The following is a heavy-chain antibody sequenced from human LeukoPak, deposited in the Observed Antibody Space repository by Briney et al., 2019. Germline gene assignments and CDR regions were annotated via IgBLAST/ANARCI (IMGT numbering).Heavy chain of an antibody. CDR2: IGRDGRST. D-gene: IGHD1-26*01. V-gene: IGHV3-74*01. Sequence: PGGSLRLSCAASGFSFSNFLMNWVRQGPGMGLEWVSRIGRDGRSTFYADSVKGRFTISRDNPKNTLYLHMNSLRAEDTAVYYCVRSDADGGSYCYSWGQGTLVTVSS. CDR3: VRSDADGGSYCYS. J-gene: IGHJ4*02. CDR1: GFSFSNFL.